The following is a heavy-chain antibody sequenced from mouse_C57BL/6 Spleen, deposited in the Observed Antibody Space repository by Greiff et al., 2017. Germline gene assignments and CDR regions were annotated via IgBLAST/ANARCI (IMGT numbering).Heavy chain of an antibody. V-gene: IGHV1-82*01. Sequence: QVQLQQSGPELVKPGASVKISCKASGYAFSSSWMNWVQQRPGKGLEWIGRIYPGDGDTNYNGKFKGKATLTADKSSSTAYMQLSSLTSEDSAVYFCAGYRFAYWGQGTLVTVSA. CDR1: GYAFSSSW. CDR3: AGYRFAY. CDR2: IYPGDGDT. J-gene: IGHJ3*01. D-gene: IGHD2-14*01.